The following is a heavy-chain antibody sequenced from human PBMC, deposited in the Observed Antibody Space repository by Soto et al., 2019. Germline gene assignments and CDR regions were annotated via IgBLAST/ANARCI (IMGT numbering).Heavy chain of an antibody. CDR3: ARDAHIVVVTANFDC. J-gene: IGHJ4*02. D-gene: IGHD2-21*02. Sequence: ASVKASSKASGYTFTSSGISWVRQAPGQGLEWMGWISAYNGNTNYAQELQGRVNMTRDTSKSTAYMEVRSLRSDDTAVYYCARDAHIVVVTANFDCWGQGALVTVSS. CDR2: ISAYNGNT. V-gene: IGHV1-18*01. CDR1: GYTFTSSG.